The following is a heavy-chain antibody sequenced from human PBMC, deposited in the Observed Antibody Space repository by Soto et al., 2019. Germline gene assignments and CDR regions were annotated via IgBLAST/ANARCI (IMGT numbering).Heavy chain of an antibody. J-gene: IGHJ4*02. CDR1: GFTFSSDS. CDR2: VNPGGSIT. CDR3: IRDKGYSFTY. V-gene: IGHV3-74*01. D-gene: IGHD5-18*01. Sequence: PGGSLRLSCAASGFTFSSDSMHWVRQAPGKGLVWVSRVNPGGSITTYADSVKGRFTISRDNAKNTLYLQMNSLRAEDTAVYYCIRDKGYSFTYWGQGILVTVSS.